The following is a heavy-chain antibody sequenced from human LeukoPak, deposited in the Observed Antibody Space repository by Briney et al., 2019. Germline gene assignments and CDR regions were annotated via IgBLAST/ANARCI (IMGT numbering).Heavy chain of an antibody. Sequence: SETLSLTCTVSGGSISCGDYYWSWIRQPPGKGLEWIGYIYYSGSTYYNPSLKSRVTISVDTSKNQFSLKLSSVTAADTAVYYCARYGLVKRAFDIWGQGTMVTVSS. D-gene: IGHD3/OR15-3a*01. V-gene: IGHV4-30-4*08. CDR3: ARYGLVKRAFDI. J-gene: IGHJ3*02. CDR2: IYYSGST. CDR1: GGSISCGDYY.